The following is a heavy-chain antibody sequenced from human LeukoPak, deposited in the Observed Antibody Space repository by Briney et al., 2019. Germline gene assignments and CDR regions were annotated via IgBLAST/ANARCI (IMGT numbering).Heavy chain of an antibody. J-gene: IGHJ4*02. V-gene: IGHV5-51*01. CDR3: ARHGAYYYDSSAPSIDY. CDR2: IFPGDSDT. D-gene: IGHD3-22*01. CDR1: GYIFANYW. Sequence: GESLKISCKASGYIFANYWIGWVRQMPGKGLEWMGIIFPGDSDTRYSPSFQGQVTISVDKSINTAYLQWRSLKAADTAMYYCARHGAYYYDSSAPSIDYWGQGTLVTVSS.